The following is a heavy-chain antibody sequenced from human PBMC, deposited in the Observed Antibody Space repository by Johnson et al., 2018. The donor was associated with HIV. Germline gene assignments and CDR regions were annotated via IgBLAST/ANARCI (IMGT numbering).Heavy chain of an antibody. CDR1: GFTFSSYG. Sequence: QVQLVESGGGVVQPGRSLRLSCAASGFTFSSYGMHWVRQAPGKGLEWVAVIWYDGSNKYYADSVKGRFTISRDNSKNTLYLQMNSLRAEDTAVYYCAKDRAISSSRALVAFDIWGQGTMVTVSS. CDR2: IWYDGSNK. D-gene: IGHD6-13*01. V-gene: IGHV3-33*06. J-gene: IGHJ3*02. CDR3: AKDRAISSSRALVAFDI.